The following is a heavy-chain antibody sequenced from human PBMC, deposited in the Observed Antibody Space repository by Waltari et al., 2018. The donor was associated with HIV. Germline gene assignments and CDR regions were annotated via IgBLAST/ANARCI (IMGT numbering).Heavy chain of an antibody. CDR2: IYHSGGT. Sequence: QVQPQESGPGRVKPSETLSLTCGVSGSSINSGYYWGWIRQSPGKGLEWIGSIYHSGGTYYNPSLKSRITISVDTSKNQVSLRLRSVTAAETAVYYCARGNRYSGTYFFFDFWGPGTLVTVSS. CDR1: GSSINSGYY. J-gene: IGHJ4*02. V-gene: IGHV4-38-2*01. CDR3: ARGNRYSGTYFFFDF. D-gene: IGHD1-26*01.